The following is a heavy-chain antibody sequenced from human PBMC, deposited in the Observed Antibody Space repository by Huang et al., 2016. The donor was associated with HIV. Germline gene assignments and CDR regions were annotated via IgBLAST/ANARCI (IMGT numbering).Heavy chain of an antibody. CDR1: GFIFSSYG. CDR2: ISKEGRNK. Sequence: QVQLVESGGGVVQPGRSLRLSCAASGFIFSSYGMHWVRQAPGKEGEWLAVISKEGRNKYDGESGKGRSTISRDNSKNTVYLQMNSLRAEDTAVYYCAKDHVAAVAGRRGWGFDYWGQGTLVTVSS. D-gene: IGHD6-19*01. J-gene: IGHJ4*02. CDR3: AKDHVAAVAGRRGWGFDY. V-gene: IGHV3-30*18.